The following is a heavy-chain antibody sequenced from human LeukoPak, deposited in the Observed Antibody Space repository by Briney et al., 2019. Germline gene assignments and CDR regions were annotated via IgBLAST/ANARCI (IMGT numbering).Heavy chain of an antibody. Sequence: GGSLRLSCEASGFTFRTYRMNWVRQAPGKGLEWVSYISPGSTTIYYADSVKGRFTISRDNNKNSLYLQTNSLRTEDTALYYCAKDSLKYDMSRMDVWGQGTTVTVSS. CDR2: ISPGSTTI. J-gene: IGHJ6*02. CDR1: GFTFRTYR. D-gene: IGHD1-1*01. CDR3: AKDSLKYDMSRMDV. V-gene: IGHV3-48*04.